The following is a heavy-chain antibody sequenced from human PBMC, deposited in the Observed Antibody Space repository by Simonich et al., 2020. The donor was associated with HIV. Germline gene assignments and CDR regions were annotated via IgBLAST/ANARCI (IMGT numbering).Heavy chain of an antibody. Sequence: QVQLVQSGAEVKKPGASVKVSCKASGYTFINYAMLWVPQAPGQRLEWMGWINVSNGNTKYSQKFQGSVTITRDTSASTAYMELSSLRSEDTAVYYCARGWELLHAFDYWGQGTLVTVSS. CDR1: GYTFINYA. CDR2: INVSNGNT. CDR3: ARGWELLHAFDY. D-gene: IGHD1-26*01. V-gene: IGHV1-3*01. J-gene: IGHJ4*02.